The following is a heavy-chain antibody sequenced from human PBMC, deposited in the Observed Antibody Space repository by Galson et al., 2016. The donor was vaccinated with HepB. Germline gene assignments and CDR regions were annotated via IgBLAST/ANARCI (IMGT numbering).Heavy chain of an antibody. CDR1: GFTFSSYW. Sequence: SLRLSCAASGFTFSSYWMHWVRQAPGEGLVWVSRIGNDGSDTDYEDSVKGRFIISRDNAKNTLYLQMNSLRAEDTAVYSCARDRFNSDYFFDYWGQGTLVTVSS. D-gene: IGHD4-11*01. V-gene: IGHV3-74*01. CDR2: IGNDGSDT. J-gene: IGHJ4*02. CDR3: ARDRFNSDYFFDY.